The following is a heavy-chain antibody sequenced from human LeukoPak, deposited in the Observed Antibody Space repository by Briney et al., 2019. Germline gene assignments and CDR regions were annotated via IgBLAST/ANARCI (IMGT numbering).Heavy chain of an antibody. CDR3: AGSGSYFWFDP. V-gene: IGHV4-39*07. J-gene: IGHJ5*02. Sequence: SLXXXXSGGSXSSSXXYWGWXRXPXXXGLXWIGSIYYSGSTYYNPSLKSRVTISVDTSRNQFSLKLSSVTAADTAVYYCAGSGSYFWFDPWGQGTLVTVSS. CDR1: GGSXSSSXXY. D-gene: IGHD1-26*01. CDR2: IYYSGST.